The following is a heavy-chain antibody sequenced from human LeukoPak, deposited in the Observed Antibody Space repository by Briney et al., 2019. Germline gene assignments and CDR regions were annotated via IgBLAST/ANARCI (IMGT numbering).Heavy chain of an antibody. CDR2: IYYSGST. V-gene: IGHV4-59*12. J-gene: IGHJ5*02. Sequence: SETLSPTCTVSGGTISSYYWSWIRQPPGKGLEWIGYIYYSGSTNYNPSLKSRVTISVDTSKNQFSLKLSSVTATDTAVYYCARDGTPYCSSTCCYEAVGFDPWGQGTLVTVSS. CDR1: GGTISSYY. CDR3: ARDGTPYCSSTCCYEAVGFDP. D-gene: IGHD2-2*01.